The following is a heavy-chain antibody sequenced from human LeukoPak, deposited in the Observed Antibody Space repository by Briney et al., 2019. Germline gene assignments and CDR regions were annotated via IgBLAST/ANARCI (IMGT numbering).Heavy chain of an antibody. CDR1: GGSISSYY. CDR2: IYYSGST. V-gene: IGHV4-59*01. Sequence: PSETLSLTCTVSGGSISSYYWSWIRQPPGKGLEWIGYIYYSGSTNYNPSLKSRVTISVDTSKNQFSLKLSSVTAADTAVYYCARVPLEWLLPDYWGQGTLVTVSS. D-gene: IGHD3-3*01. CDR3: ARVPLEWLLPDY. J-gene: IGHJ4*02.